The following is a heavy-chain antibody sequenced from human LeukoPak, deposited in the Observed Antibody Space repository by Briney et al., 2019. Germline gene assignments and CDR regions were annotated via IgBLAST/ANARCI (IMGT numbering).Heavy chain of an antibody. CDR3: ARLDYGDCFDY. CDR2: IYSGGST. Sequence: GGSLRLSCAASGFTVSSNYMSWVRQAPGKGLEWVSVIYSGGSTYYADSVKGRFTISRDNSKNTLYLQMNSLRAEDTVVYYCARLDYGDCFDYWGQGTLVTVSS. CDR1: GFTVSSNY. D-gene: IGHD4-17*01. V-gene: IGHV3-53*01. J-gene: IGHJ4*02.